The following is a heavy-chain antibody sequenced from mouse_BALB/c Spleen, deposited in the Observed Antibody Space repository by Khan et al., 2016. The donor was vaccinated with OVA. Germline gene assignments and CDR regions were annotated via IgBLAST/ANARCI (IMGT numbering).Heavy chain of an antibody. CDR2: VSTGGSYT. V-gene: IGHV5-6*01. D-gene: IGHD1-1*01. J-gene: IGHJ3*01. Sequence: EVELVESGGDLVKPGGSLKLSCAVSGFTFSTYGMSWVRRTPDKRLEWVATVSTGGSYTYYSDSVKGRFTISRDNAKNTLYLQMSGLKSEDTAMFYCTRLAYYYDSEGFAYWGQGTLVTVSA. CDR3: TRLAYYYDSEGFAY. CDR1: GFTFSTYG.